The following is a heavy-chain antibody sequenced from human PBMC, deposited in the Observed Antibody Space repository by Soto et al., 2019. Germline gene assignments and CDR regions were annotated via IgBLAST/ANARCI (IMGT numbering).Heavy chain of an antibody. CDR2: IYYSGST. J-gene: IGHJ4*02. CDR1: GGSISSYY. V-gene: IGHV4-59*01. D-gene: IGHD1-26*01. CDR3: ARVGTNRGGSSLDD. Sequence: SETLSLTCTVSGGSISSYYWSWIRQPPGKGLEWIGYIYYSGSTNYNPSLKSRVTISVDTSKNQFSLKLSSVTAADTAVYYCARVGTNRGGSSLDDWGQGTLVTVSS.